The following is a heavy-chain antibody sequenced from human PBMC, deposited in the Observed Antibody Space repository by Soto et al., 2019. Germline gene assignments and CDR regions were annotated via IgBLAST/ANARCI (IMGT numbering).Heavy chain of an antibody. J-gene: IGHJ5*02. V-gene: IGHV1-3*01. Sequence: EASVKVSCKASGYTFTSYAMHWVRQAPGQRLEWMGWINAGNGNTKYSQKFQGRVTITRDTSASTAYMELSSLRSEDTAVYYCARGRAAAGTGWFDPWGQGTLVTVSS. D-gene: IGHD6-13*01. CDR2: INAGNGNT. CDR1: GYTFTSYA. CDR3: ARGRAAAGTGWFDP.